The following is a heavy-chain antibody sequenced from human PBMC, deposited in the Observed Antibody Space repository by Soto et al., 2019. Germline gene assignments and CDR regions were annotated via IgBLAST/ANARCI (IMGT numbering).Heavy chain of an antibody. D-gene: IGHD3-10*01. CDR1: GGTFSSYA. CDR3: ARDYWYYCSVTPNYVTWFDP. Sequence: GASVKVSCKASGGTFSSYAISWVRQAPGQGLEWMGGIIPIFGTANYAQKFQGRVTITADESTSTAYMELSSLRSEDTAVYYCARDYWYYCSVTPNYVTWFDPWGQGTVVTISS. V-gene: IGHV1-69*13. CDR2: IIPIFGTA. J-gene: IGHJ5*02.